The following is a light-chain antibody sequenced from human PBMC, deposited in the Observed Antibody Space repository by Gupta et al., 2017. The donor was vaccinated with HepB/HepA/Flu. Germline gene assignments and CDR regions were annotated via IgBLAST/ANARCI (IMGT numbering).Light chain of an antibody. J-gene: IGKJ3*01. CDR1: QSVLYSSNNKNY. V-gene: IGKV4-1*01. Sequence: DIVMTQSPDSLAVSLGERATINCKSSQSVLYSSNNKNYLAWYQQKPGQPPKLLIYWASTRESGVPDRFSGSGSGTXFTLTIXSLQAEDVAVYYCQQYYGVPFTFGXGTKVKIK. CDR3: QQYYGVPFT. CDR2: WAS.